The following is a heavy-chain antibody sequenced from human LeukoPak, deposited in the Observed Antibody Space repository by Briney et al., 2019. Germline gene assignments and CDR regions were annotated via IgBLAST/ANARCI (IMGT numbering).Heavy chain of an antibody. J-gene: IGHJ4*02. CDR1: GFNFNKFA. V-gene: IGHV3-23*01. CDR2: MTGPADTT. Sequence: GGSLRLSCAASGFNFNKFAMSWVRQAPGKGLEWLSAMTGPADTTYYAESVKGRFTISRDYSKSKVFLQMNSLRVEDTAIYYCAKGAEIDHWGQGTLVTVSS. CDR3: AKGAEIDH.